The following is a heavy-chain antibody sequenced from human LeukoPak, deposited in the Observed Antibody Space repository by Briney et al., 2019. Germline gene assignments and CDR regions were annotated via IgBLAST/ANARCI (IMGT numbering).Heavy chain of an antibody. V-gene: IGHV3-48*04. CDR2: ISSSSSTI. Sequence: GGSLRLSCAASGFTFSSYSMNWVRQAPGKGLEWVSYISSSSSTIYYADSVEGRFTISRDNAKNSLYLQMNSLRAEDTAVYYCARFYGGSALDNWGQGTMVTVSS. CDR1: GFTFSSYS. CDR3: ARFYGGSALDN. D-gene: IGHD3-16*01. J-gene: IGHJ3*02.